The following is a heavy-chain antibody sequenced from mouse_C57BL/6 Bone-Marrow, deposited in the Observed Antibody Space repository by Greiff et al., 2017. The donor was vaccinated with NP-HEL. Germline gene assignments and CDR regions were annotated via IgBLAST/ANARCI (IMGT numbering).Heavy chain of an antibody. D-gene: IGHD2-4*01. J-gene: IGHJ1*03. Sequence: EVKLLESGGGLVQPGGSPKLSCAASGIDFSRYWMSWVRRAPGKGLEWIGEINPDSSTINYAPSLKDKFTISRDNATNTLYLQMSKVRSEDTARYYCAAYYDYDGYWYFDVWGTGTTVTVSS. V-gene: IGHV4-1*01. CDR1: GIDFSRYW. CDR2: INPDSSTI. CDR3: AAYYDYDGYWYFDV.